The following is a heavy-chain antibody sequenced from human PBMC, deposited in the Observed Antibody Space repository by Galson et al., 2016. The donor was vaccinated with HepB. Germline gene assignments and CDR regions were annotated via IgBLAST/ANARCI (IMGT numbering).Heavy chain of an antibody. CDR3: ARIYHCSSTSCYHYYGMDV. Sequence: SETLSLTCTVSGGSISSSSYSWGWIRQPPGKGLEWIGSIYYGGSTYYNPSLKSRVTISVDTSENQLSLSSVTAADTAVYYCARIYHCSSTSCYHYYGMDVWGQGTTVTVSS. D-gene: IGHD2-2*01. CDR2: IYYGGST. CDR1: GGSISSSSYS. V-gene: IGHV4-39*01. J-gene: IGHJ6*02.